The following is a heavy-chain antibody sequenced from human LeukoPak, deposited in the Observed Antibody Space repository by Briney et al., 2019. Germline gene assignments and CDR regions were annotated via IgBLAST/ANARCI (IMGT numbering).Heavy chain of an antibody. D-gene: IGHD6-19*01. J-gene: IGHJ5*02. V-gene: IGHV1-69*13. CDR3: ASESGIAVAGKAIWFDP. Sequence: ASVTVSCKASGGTFSSYAISWVRQAPGQGLEWMGGIIPIFGTANYAQKFQGRVTITADESTSTAYMGLSSLRSEDTAVYYCASESGIAVAGKAIWFDPWGQGTLVTVSS. CDR2: IIPIFGTA. CDR1: GGTFSSYA.